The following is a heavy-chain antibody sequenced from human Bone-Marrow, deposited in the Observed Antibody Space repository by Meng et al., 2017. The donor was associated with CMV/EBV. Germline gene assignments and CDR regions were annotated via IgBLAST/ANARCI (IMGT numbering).Heavy chain of an antibody. CDR3: ARELSAADYYFDY. J-gene: IGHJ4*02. D-gene: IGHD6-13*01. CDR2: IKQGGSEK. CDR1: GFTFSNYW. Sequence: GESLKISCAASGFTFSNYWMNWVRQAPGKGLEWVANIKQGGSEKYYVDSVKGRFTISRDNAENSLFLQMNSLRAEDTAVYYCARELSAADYYFDYWGRGTLVTVSS. V-gene: IGHV3-7*01.